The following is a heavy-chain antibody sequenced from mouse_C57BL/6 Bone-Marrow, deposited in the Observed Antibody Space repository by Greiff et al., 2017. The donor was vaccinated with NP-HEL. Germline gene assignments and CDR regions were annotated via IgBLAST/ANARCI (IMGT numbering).Heavy chain of an antibody. CDR3: ARGWLYSNTFAY. D-gene: IGHD2-5*01. V-gene: IGHV1-55*01. J-gene: IGHJ3*01. Sequence: QVQLKQPGAELVKPGASVKMSCKASGYTFTSYWITWVKQRPGQGLEWIGDIYPGSGSTNYNEKFKSKATLTVDTSSSTAYMQLSSLTSEDSAVYYCARGWLYSNTFAYWGQGTLVTVSA. CDR1: GYTFTSYW. CDR2: IYPGSGST.